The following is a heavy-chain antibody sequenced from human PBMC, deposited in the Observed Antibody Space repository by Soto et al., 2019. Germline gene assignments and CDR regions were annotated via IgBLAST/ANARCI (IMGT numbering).Heavy chain of an antibody. CDR2: IYYSGST. CDR3: ARVGGVAARTFDY. D-gene: IGHD6-6*01. J-gene: IGHJ4*02. Sequence: QVQLQESGPGLVKASETLSLTCTVSGGSINDFYWSWIRQPPGKGLEWIGYIYYSGSTDYNPSLKGRVTLSVDTSKNQFSRELRSVTAADTAVYYCARVGGVAARTFDYWGQGTLVTVSS. CDR1: GGSINDFY. V-gene: IGHV4-59*01.